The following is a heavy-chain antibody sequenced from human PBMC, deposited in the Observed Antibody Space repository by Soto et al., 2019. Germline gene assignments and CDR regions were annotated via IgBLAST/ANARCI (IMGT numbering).Heavy chain of an antibody. CDR1: GFTFSHSG. D-gene: IGHD4-17*01. J-gene: IGHJ4*02. V-gene: IGHV3-30*18. Sequence: QVQLVESGGGVVQPGGSLRLSCAASGFTFSHSGFHWVRQAPGKGLEWVIFISSDGSNQYFGDAVKGRFTISRDNSRNTLYLQMNSLRPEDTAIYYCAKDTPGTVSRWGQGTLVNVSS. CDR2: ISSDGSNQ. CDR3: AKDTPGTVSR.